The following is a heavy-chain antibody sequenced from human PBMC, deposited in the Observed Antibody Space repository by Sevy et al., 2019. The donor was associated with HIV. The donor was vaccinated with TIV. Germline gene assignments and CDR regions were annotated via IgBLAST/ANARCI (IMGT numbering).Heavy chain of an antibody. CDR3: ARGRYYYDNAAYYALDS. J-gene: IGHJ4*02. D-gene: IGHD3-22*01. V-gene: IGHV3-33*04. Sequence: GGSLRLSCAATGFTFSNYAMHWVRQAPGKGIERVAIIWSDGAYQYHGDSVKGRFTISRDNSKNTLYLQMNNVRVEDKAVYYCARGRYYYDNAAYYALDSWGQGTLVSVSS. CDR2: IWSDGAYQ. CDR1: GFTFSNYA.